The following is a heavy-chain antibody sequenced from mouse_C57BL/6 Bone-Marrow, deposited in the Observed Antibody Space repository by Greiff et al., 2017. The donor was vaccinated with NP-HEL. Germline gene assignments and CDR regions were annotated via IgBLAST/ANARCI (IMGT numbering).Heavy chain of an antibody. CDR1: GFTFSDFY. V-gene: IGHV7-1*01. CDR2: SRNKANDYTT. Sequence: EVQRVESGGGLVQSGRSLRLSCATSGFTFSDFYMEWVRQAPGKGLEWIAASRNKANDYTTEYSASVKGRFIVSRDTSQSILYLQMNALRAEDTAIYYCARDAPYVLFAYWGQGTLVTVSA. D-gene: IGHD2-14*01. CDR3: ARDAPYVLFAY. J-gene: IGHJ3*01.